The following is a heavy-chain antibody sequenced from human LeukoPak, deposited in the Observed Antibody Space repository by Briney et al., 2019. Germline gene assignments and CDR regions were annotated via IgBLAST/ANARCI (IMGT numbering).Heavy chain of an antibody. D-gene: IGHD3-16*01. CDR1: GFTLSIYW. Sequence: PGGSLRLSCAASGFTLSIYWMSWVRQAPGKGLEWVANIELDGSEKYYVDSVKGRFTVSRDNAKNSLYLQMNSLRAEDTAVYYCARGGLRDFDYWGQGTLVTVSS. J-gene: IGHJ4*02. CDR2: IELDGSEK. CDR3: ARGGLRDFDY. V-gene: IGHV3-7*01.